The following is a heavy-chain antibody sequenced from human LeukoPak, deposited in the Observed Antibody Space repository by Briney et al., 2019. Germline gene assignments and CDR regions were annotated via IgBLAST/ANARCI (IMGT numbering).Heavy chain of an antibody. J-gene: IGHJ6*02. CDR3: ARMGDSLYYYYGMDV. Sequence: GGSLRLSCAASGITVSNNYMNWVRQAPGKGLEWVSVIYSGGDAYYADSVKGRFTISRDNSKNTLYLQMNSLRAEDTAVYYCARMGDSLYYYYGMDVWGQGTTVTVSS. V-gene: IGHV3-66*01. CDR2: IYSGGDA. CDR1: GITVSNNY. D-gene: IGHD1-26*01.